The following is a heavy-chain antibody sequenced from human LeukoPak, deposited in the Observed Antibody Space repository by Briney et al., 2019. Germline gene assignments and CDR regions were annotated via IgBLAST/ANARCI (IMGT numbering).Heavy chain of an antibody. V-gene: IGHV1-18*01. D-gene: IGHD5-12*01. Sequence: ASVKVSCKASGYTFTSHGISWVRQAPGQGLEWMGWISTYNGNTNYAQKLQGRVSMTTDTSTSTAYMDLRSLRSDDTAVYYCARDGGYIVATYYFDYWGQGTLVTVSS. CDR1: GYTFTSHG. J-gene: IGHJ4*02. CDR3: ARDGGYIVATYYFDY. CDR2: ISTYNGNT.